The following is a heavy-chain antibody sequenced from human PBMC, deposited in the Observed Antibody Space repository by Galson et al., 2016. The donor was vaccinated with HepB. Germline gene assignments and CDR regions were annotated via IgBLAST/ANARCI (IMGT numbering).Heavy chain of an antibody. Sequence: SLRLSCAASNFSFSTHKMHWVRQPPGKGLEWVAFVSYDGSSNNYAYSVKGRFDIFRDNSKATLYLEMNNLRTDEMAVYYCASDTGEYFFNHWGQGTLVTVSS. J-gene: IGHJ4*02. V-gene: IGHV3-30*03. D-gene: IGHD2/OR15-2a*01. CDR2: VSYDGSSN. CDR3: ASDTGEYFFNH. CDR1: NFSFSTHK.